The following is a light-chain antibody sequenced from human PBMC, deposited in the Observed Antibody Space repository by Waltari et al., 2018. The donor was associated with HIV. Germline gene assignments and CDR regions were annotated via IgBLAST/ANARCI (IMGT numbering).Light chain of an antibody. Sequence: QSALTQPASVSGSPGQSITISCTGTSGDVGGYNFVSWYQKHPGKAPQLILYNVNSRPSVVFLRFSGSRAANTASLTISGLQAEDEADYFCSSYTSSGPRYVLFGGGTRLTVL. CDR1: SGDVGGYNF. V-gene: IGLV2-14*03. CDR2: NVN. CDR3: SSYTSSGPRYVL. J-gene: IGLJ2*01.